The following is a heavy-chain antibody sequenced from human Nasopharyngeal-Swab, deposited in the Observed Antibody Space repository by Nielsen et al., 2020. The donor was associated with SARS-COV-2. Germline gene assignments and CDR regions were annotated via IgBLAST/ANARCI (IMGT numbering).Heavy chain of an antibody. CDR2: IYYSGST. J-gene: IGHJ3*02. V-gene: IGHV4-39*07. Sequence: WIRQPPGKGLEWIGSIYYSGSTYYNPSLKSRVTIPVETSKNQSSLKLSSVTAADTAVYYCARKDYKTSAFDIWGQGTMVTVSS. D-gene: IGHD4-11*01. CDR3: ARKDYKTSAFDI.